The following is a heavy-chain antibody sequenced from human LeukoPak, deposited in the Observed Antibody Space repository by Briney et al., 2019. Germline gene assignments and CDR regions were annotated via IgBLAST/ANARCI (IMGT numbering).Heavy chain of an antibody. CDR1: GFTVSSNY. Sequence: GGSLRPSCAASGFTVSSNYMSWVRQAPGKGLEWVSVIYSGGSTYYADSVKGRFTISRDNSKNTLYLQMNSLRAENTAVYYCARDRRRSSSWYAGFDPWGQGTLVTVSS. J-gene: IGHJ5*02. CDR2: IYSGGST. CDR3: ARDRRRSSSWYAGFDP. D-gene: IGHD6-13*01. V-gene: IGHV3-66*01.